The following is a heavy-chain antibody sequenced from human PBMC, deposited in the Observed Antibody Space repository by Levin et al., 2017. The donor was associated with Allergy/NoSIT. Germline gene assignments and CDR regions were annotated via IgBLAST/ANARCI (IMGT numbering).Heavy chain of an antibody. Sequence: GGSLRLSCAASGFTFSSYWMHWVRQAPGKGLVWLSRINYDGSGTTYADAVKGRITISRDNAKNTLYLQMNSLRAEDTAVYYCGRGQYYGMDVWGQGTTVTVSS. CDR2: INYDGSGT. CDR1: GFTFSSYW. V-gene: IGHV3-74*01. J-gene: IGHJ6*02. CDR3: GRGQYYGMDV.